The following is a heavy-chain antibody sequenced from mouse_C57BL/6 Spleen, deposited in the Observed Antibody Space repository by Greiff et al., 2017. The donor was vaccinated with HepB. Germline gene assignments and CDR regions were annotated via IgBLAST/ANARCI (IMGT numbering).Heavy chain of an antibody. Sequence: QVQLQQSGAELARPGASVKLSCKASGYTFTSYGISWVKQRTGQGLEWIGEIYPRSGNTYYNEKFKGKATLTAEKSSSTAYMELRSLTSEDSAVYFCAIYYYGSDWFAYWGQGTLVTVSA. CDR2: IYPRSGNT. CDR3: AIYYYGSDWFAY. CDR1: GYTFTSYG. D-gene: IGHD1-1*01. V-gene: IGHV1-81*01. J-gene: IGHJ3*01.